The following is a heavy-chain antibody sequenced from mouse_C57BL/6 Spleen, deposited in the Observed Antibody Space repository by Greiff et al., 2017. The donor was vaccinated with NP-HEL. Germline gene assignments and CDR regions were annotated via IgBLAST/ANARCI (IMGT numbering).Heavy chain of an antibody. CDR3: ASGSSYYFDY. CDR1: GFSFTSYA. V-gene: IGHV2-9-1*01. Sequence: VQLVESGPGLVAPSPCLSISCTASGFSFTSYAISWVRQPPGKGLEWLGVIWTGGGTNNNSATKSRLSIIKDNSKSQFFLKMNSLQTDDTARYYCASGSSYYFDYWGQGTTLTVSS. J-gene: IGHJ2*01. D-gene: IGHD1-1*01. CDR2: IWTGGGT.